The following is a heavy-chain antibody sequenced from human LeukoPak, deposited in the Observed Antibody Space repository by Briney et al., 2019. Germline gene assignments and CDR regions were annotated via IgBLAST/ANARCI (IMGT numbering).Heavy chain of an antibody. D-gene: IGHD6-19*01. J-gene: IGHJ3*02. Sequence: PSETLSLTCTVSGGSISSYYWSWIRQPAGKGLEWIGRIYTSGSTYYNPSLRSRGTISVDTSKNQFSLKLTSVTAADTAVYYCARVSGIAVAGTSPGSFDIWGQGTMLTVSS. V-gene: IGHV4-4*07. CDR2: IYTSGST. CDR1: GGSISSYY. CDR3: ARVSGIAVAGTSPGSFDI.